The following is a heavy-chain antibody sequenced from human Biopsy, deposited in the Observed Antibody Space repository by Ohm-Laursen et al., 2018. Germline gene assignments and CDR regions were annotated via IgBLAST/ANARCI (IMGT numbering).Heavy chain of an antibody. CDR1: GYSFTKYY. V-gene: IGHV1-46*01. CDR2: INPTGGTA. CDR3: ARDETGSSVFGPYYYGMDV. D-gene: IGHD3-9*01. Sequence: SSVKVSCKASGYSFTKYYINWVRQAPGQGLEWEGIINPTGGTAIYAEKFQGRVTLTRDTSTGTVYLELNSLISEDTALYYCARDETGSSVFGPYYYGMDVWGQETTVTVSS. J-gene: IGHJ6*02.